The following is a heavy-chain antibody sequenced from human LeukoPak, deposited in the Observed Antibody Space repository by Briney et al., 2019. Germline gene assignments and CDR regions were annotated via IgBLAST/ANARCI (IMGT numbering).Heavy chain of an antibody. CDR3: ARGRVGATYWFDP. D-gene: IGHD1-26*01. V-gene: IGHV4-61*01. CDR2: IYYSGST. J-gene: IGHJ5*02. CDR1: GGSVSSGSYY. Sequence: SETPSLTCTVSGGSVSSGSYYWSWIRQPPGKGLEWIGYIYYSGSTNYNPSLKSRVTISVDTSKNQFSLKLSSVTAADTAVYYCARGRVGATYWFDPWGQGTLVTVSS.